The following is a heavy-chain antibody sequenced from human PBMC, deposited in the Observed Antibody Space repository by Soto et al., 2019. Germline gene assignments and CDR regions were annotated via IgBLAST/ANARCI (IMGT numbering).Heavy chain of an antibody. V-gene: IGHV3-7*01. CDR1: GLTFSRYW. D-gene: IGHD3-10*01. CDR2: IKQDGSEK. CDR3: ARGEAIGDDP. Sequence: ESGGGLAQPGGSLRLSCAASGLTFSRYWMTWVRQAPGKGLEWVANIKQDGSEKYYVDSVKGRFTISRDNAKNSLYLQMNNLRVEDTAVYYCARGEAIGDDPWGNGTLVTVSS. J-gene: IGHJ5*02.